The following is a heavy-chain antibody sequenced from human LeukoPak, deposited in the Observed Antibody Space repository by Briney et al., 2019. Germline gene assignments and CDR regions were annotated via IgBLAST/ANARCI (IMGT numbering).Heavy chain of an antibody. V-gene: IGHV1-46*01. CDR3: ARDGRSYMVRGVPTDY. Sequence: ASVKVSCKASGYTFTSYYMHWVRQAPGQGLEWMGIINPSGGSTSYAQKFQGRVTMTRDMSTSTVYMELSSLRSEDTAVYYCARDGRSYMVRGVPTDYWGQGTLVTVSS. CDR2: INPSGGST. CDR1: GYTFTSYY. J-gene: IGHJ4*02. D-gene: IGHD3-10*01.